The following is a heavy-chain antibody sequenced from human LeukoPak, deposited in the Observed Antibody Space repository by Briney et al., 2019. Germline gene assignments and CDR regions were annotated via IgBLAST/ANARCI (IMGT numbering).Heavy chain of an antibody. CDR3: ARGSGSSGWYVGYYFDY. V-gene: IGHV4-59*02. Sequence: SETLSLTCTISGGSVSDYYWSWIRQSPGKGLEWIGYIYHTGSTNYNPSLKSRVTISVDTSKNQFSLKLSSVTAADTAVYYCARGSGSSGWYVGYYFDYWGQGTLVTVSS. CDR2: IYHTGST. CDR1: GGSVSDYY. J-gene: IGHJ4*02. D-gene: IGHD6-19*01.